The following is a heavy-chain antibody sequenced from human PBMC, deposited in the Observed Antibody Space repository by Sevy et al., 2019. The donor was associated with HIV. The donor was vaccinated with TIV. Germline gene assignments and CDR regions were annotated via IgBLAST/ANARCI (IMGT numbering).Heavy chain of an antibody. CDR1: GFTFSSYS. D-gene: IGHD6-19*01. CDR2: ISSSSTI. V-gene: IGHV3-48*02. CDR3: ASDSSGWAWDYYYGMDV. J-gene: IGHJ6*02. Sequence: GGSLRLSCAASGFTFSSYSMNWVRQAPGKGLEWVSYISSSSTIYYTDSVKGRFTISRDNAKNSLYLQMNSLRDEDTAVYYCASDSSGWAWDYYYGMDVWGQGTTVTVSS.